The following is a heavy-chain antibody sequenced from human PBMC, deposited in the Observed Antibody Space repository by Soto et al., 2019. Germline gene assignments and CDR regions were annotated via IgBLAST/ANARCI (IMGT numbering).Heavy chain of an antibody. CDR2: INAGNGNT. CDR1: GYTFTGYY. V-gene: IGHV1-3*01. D-gene: IGHD3-22*01. J-gene: IGHJ6*02. Sequence: ASVKVSCKASGYTFTGYYIHWVRQAPGQRLEWTGWINAGNGNTKYSEKFQGRVTITRDTSASTAYLELSSLRSEDTAVYYCARDPNDSSAYYHHYYYGMDVWGQGTTVTVSS. CDR3: ARDPNDSSAYYHHYYYGMDV.